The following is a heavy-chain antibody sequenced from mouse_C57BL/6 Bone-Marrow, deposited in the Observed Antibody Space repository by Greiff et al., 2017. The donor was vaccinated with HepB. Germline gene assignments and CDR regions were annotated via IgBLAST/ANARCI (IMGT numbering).Heavy chain of an antibody. CDR1: GFTFSNYW. D-gene: IGHD3-2*02. CDR2: IRLKSDNYAT. J-gene: IGHJ4*01. V-gene: IGHV6-3*01. Sequence: EVQVVESGGGLVQPGGSMKLSCVASGFTFSNYWMNWVRQSPEKGLEWVAQIRLKSDNYATHYAESVKGRFTISRDDSKSSVYLQMSNLRAEDTGIYYCTASSDLYAMDYWGQGTSVTVSS. CDR3: TASSDLYAMDY.